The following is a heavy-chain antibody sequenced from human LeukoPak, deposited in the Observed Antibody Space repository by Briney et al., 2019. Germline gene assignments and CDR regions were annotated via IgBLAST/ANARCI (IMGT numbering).Heavy chain of an antibody. CDR1: GGSISSYY. CDR3: ARGPSYYYGSGTPGFVNAFDI. CDR2: IFYSGST. J-gene: IGHJ3*02. V-gene: IGHV4-59*01. Sequence: SETLSLTCTVSGGSISSYYWSWIRQPPGKGLEWIGYIFYSGSTNYNPSLKSRDTISVDTSKNQFFLNLSSVTTADTAVYYCARGPSYYYGSGTPGFVNAFDIWGQGTMVTVSS. D-gene: IGHD3-10*01.